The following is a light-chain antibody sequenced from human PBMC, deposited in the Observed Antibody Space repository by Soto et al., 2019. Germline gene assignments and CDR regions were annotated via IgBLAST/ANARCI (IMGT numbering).Light chain of an antibody. J-gene: IGKJ4*01. CDR2: GVS. CDR3: HQYDLSPLT. V-gene: IGKV3-20*01. Sequence: EIVLTQSPGTLSLSPGERATLSCRANQSVTSIYLAWYQQKLGQAPRLLIYGVSSRATGIPDRFSGSGSGTDFTLTISRLEAEDFAVYYCHQYDLSPLTFGGGTKVDIK. CDR1: QSVTSIY.